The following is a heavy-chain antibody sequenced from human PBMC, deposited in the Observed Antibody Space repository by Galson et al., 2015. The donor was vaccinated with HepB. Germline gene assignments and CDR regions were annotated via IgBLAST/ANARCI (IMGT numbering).Heavy chain of an antibody. CDR2: IYHSGST. J-gene: IGHJ6*02. V-gene: IGHV4-61*08. CDR1: GGSISSGDYY. CDR3: ARDRAQTYYDSSGYYYGYYGMDV. D-gene: IGHD3-22*01. Sequence: SETLSLTCTVSGGSISSGDYYWSWIRQHPGKGLEWIGYIYHSGSTNYNPSLKSRVTISVDTSKNQFSLKLSSVTAADTAVYYCARDRAQTYYDSSGYYYGYYGMDVWGQGTTVTVSS.